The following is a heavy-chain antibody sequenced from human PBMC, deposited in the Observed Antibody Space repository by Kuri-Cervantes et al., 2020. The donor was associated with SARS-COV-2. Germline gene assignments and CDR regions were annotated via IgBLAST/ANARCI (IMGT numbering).Heavy chain of an antibody. CDR1: GFTFSSYG. D-gene: IGHD2-21*01. CDR2: ISDDGQNQ. J-gene: IGHJ4*02. CDR3: ARDRVGVLDS. Sequence: GGSLRLSCAASGFTFSSYGMHWVRQAPGKGLEWVAIISDDGQNQDFADSVKGRFTISRDNSKNTLCLNMSSLRAEDTAMYYCARDRVGVLDSWGQGTLVTVSS. V-gene: IGHV3-30*03.